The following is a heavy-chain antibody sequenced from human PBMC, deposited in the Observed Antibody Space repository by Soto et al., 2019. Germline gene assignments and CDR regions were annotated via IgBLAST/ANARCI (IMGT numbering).Heavy chain of an antibody. J-gene: IGHJ5*02. CDR1: GGSISSSSYY. CDR2: IYYSGST. CDR3: ARHTSSTVLLWFGELFLGWFDP. V-gene: IGHV4-39*01. Sequence: PSETLSLTCTVSGGSISSSSYYWGWIRQPPGKGLEWIGSIYYSGSTYYNPSLKSRVTISVDTSKNQFSLKLSSVTAADTAVYYCARHTSSTVLLWFGELFLGWFDPWGQGTLVTVSS. D-gene: IGHD3-10*01.